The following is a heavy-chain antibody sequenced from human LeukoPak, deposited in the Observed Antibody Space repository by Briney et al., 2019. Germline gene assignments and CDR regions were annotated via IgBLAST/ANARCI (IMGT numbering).Heavy chain of an antibody. V-gene: IGHV1-8*01. D-gene: IGHD4-17*01. J-gene: IGHJ6*02. CDR1: GYTFTSYD. Sequence: GASVKVSCKASGYTFTSYDINWVRQATGQGLEWMGWMNPNSGNTGYAQKFQGRVTMTRNTSISTAYMELSSLRSEDTAVYYCAGPSTVTRPYYYYGMDVWGQGTTVTVSS. CDR2: MNPNSGNT. CDR3: AGPSTVTRPYYYYGMDV.